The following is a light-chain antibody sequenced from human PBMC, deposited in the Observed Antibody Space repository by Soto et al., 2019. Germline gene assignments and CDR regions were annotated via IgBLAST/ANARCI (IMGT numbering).Light chain of an antibody. CDR1: QSVNSNY. Sequence: IVMTQSQATLSVSPGERATLSCRASQSVNSNYLAWYQQKPGQAPRLLIYDASNRATGIPARFSGSGSGTDFTLTISSLEPEDFAVYYCQQRSNWPLTFGGRTKADNK. V-gene: IGKV3-11*01. CDR3: QQRSNWPLT. J-gene: IGKJ4*01. CDR2: DAS.